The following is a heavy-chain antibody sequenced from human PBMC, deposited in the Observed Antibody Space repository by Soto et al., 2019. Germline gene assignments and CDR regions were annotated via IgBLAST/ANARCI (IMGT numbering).Heavy chain of an antibody. V-gene: IGHV3-23*01. Sequence: PGGSLRLSCAASGFTFTSYAMSWVRQAPGKGLEWVSDITDNGVYTFYADSVKGRFTISRDSSRNTLFLQMNSLRVEDTAVYYCAKGLYYYESSAYMGYWGQGTLVTLSS. CDR2: ITDNGVYT. CDR1: GFTFTSYA. J-gene: IGHJ4*02. D-gene: IGHD3-22*01. CDR3: AKGLYYYESSAYMGY.